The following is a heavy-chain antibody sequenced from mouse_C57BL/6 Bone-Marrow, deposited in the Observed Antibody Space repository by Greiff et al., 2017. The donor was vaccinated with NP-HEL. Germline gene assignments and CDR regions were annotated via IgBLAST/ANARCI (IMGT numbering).Heavy chain of an antibody. D-gene: IGHD4-1*01. J-gene: IGHJ2*01. CDR3: ARNWDYFDY. CDR1: GYSITSGYY. CDR2: ISYDGSN. V-gene: IGHV3-6*01. Sequence: DVKLQESGPGLVKPSQSLSLTCSVTGYSITSGYYWNWIRQFPGNKLEWMGYISYDGSNYYNPSLKNRISITRDTSKNQFFLKLNSMTTEDTATYYCARNWDYFDYWGQGTTLTVSS.